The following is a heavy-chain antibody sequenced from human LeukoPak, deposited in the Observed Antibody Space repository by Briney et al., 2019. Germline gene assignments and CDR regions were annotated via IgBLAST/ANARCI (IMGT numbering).Heavy chain of an antibody. CDR2: ISGSGSST. Sequence: PGGSLRLSCAASGFTFSSYAMSWVRQAPGKGLEWVSAISGSGSSTYYADSVKGRFTISRDNSKNTLYLQMNSLRAEDTAVYYCANFRYSYGYYFDYWGQGTLVTVSS. V-gene: IGHV3-23*01. CDR1: GFTFSSYA. CDR3: ANFRYSYGYYFDY. D-gene: IGHD5-18*01. J-gene: IGHJ4*02.